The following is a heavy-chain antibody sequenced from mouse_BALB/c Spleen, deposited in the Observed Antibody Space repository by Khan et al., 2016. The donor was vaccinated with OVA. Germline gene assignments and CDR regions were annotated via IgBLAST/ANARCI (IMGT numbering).Heavy chain of an antibody. CDR3: ARVGDYWYFDV. J-gene: IGHJ1*01. CDR1: GYTFTNYG. CDR2: INTYTGEP. Sequence: QIQLVQSGPELKKPGETVNISCKASGYTFTNYGMTWVTQAPGKGLKWIGWINTYTGEPTYADDFKGRFAFSLETSATPASLQINNLKNEDTATYFWARVGDYWYFDVWGAGTTVTVSS. D-gene: IGHD2-13*01. V-gene: IGHV9-3-1*01.